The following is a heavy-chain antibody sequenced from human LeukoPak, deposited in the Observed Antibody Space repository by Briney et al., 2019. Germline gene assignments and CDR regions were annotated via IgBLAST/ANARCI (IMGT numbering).Heavy chain of an antibody. Sequence: ASVKVSCKASGYTFTSYYMHWVRQAPGQGLEWMGWINPNSGGTNYAQKFQGRVTMTRDTSISTAYMELSRLRSDDTAVYYCARLRARSYYYYMDVWGKGTTVTISS. CDR1: GYTFTSYY. CDR2: INPNSGGT. J-gene: IGHJ6*03. V-gene: IGHV1-2*02. CDR3: ARLRARSYYYYMDV.